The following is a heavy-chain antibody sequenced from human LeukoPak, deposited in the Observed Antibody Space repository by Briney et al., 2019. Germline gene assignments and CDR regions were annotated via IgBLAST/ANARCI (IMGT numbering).Heavy chain of an antibody. Sequence: RPSETLSLTCTVSGGSISSSSYYWGWIRQPPGKGLEWIGSIYYSGSTYYNPSLKSRVTISVDTSKNQFSLKLSSVTAADTAVYYCARVDIVVLPSADFDYWGQGTLVTVSS. J-gene: IGHJ4*02. CDR3: ARVDIVVLPSADFDY. V-gene: IGHV4-39*07. CDR1: GGSISSSSYY. D-gene: IGHD2-2*01. CDR2: IYYSGST.